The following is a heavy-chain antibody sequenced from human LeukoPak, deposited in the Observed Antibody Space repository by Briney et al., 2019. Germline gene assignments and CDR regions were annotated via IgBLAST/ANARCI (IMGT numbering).Heavy chain of an antibody. J-gene: IGHJ4*02. CDR2: INTGNGNT. CDR1: GYTFTSYT. CDR3: ARITMVRGVIVRYFDY. V-gene: IGHV1-3*03. D-gene: IGHD3-10*01. Sequence: GASVKVSCKASGYTFTSYTIHWVRQAPGQRLEWMGWINTGNGNTKYSQEFQGRVTITRDTSASTAYMELSSLRSEDTAVYYCARITMVRGVIVRYFDYWGQGTLVTVSS.